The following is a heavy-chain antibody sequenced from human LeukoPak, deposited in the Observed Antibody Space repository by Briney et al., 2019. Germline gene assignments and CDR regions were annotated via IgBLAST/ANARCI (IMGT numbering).Heavy chain of an antibody. J-gene: IGHJ4*02. CDR1: GGTFSSYA. CDR3: ARAPRWAYNSFDY. Sequence: AASVKVSCKASGGTFSSYAISWVRQAPGQGLEWMGGIIPIFGTANYAQKFQGRVTITTGESTSTAYMELSSLRSEDTAVYYCARAPRWAYNSFDYWGQGTLVTVSS. V-gene: IGHV1-69*05. CDR2: IIPIFGTA. D-gene: IGHD1-20*01.